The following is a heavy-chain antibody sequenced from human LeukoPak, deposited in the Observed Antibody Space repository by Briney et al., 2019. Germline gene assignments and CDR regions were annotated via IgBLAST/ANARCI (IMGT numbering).Heavy chain of an antibody. CDR1: GGSISSYY. V-gene: IGHV4-4*07. D-gene: IGHD2-15*01. Sequence: PSETLSLTCTVSGGSISSYYWSWIRQPAGKGLEWIGRVYTSGSTNYNSSLKSRVTMSVDTSKNQFSLKLSSVTAADTAVYYCARVALGYCSGGSCSSHFDYWGQGTLVTVSS. CDR2: VYTSGST. CDR3: ARVALGYCSGGSCSSHFDY. J-gene: IGHJ4*02.